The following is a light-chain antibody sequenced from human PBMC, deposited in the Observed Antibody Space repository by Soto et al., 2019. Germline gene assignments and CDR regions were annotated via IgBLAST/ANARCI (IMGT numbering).Light chain of an antibody. CDR3: QQYGSSPWA. V-gene: IGKV3-20*01. Sequence: EIVLTQSPGTLSLSPGERATLSCRASQSVSSNFLAWYQQKTGQAPRLLMYGASTRATGIPDRFSGSGSGTDFTVTISRLEPEDFAVYYCQQYGSSPWAFGQGTKVEIK. J-gene: IGKJ1*01. CDR2: GAS. CDR1: QSVSSNF.